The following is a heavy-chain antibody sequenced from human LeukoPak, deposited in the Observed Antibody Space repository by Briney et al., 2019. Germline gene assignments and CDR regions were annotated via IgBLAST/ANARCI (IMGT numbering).Heavy chain of an antibody. Sequence: GESLQISCKGSGYSFTNYWIGWVRQMPGKGLEWMGIIYPGDSDTRYSPSFQGQVTISADKSISTAYLQWSSLRASDTAMYYCARSRGSVVTAYWGQGTLVTVSS. CDR1: GYSFTNYW. D-gene: IGHD4-23*01. J-gene: IGHJ4*02. CDR3: ARSRGSVVTAY. V-gene: IGHV5-51*01. CDR2: IYPGDSDT.